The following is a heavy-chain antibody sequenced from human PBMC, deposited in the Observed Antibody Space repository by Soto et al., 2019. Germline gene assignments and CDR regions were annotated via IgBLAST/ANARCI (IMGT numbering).Heavy chain of an antibody. D-gene: IGHD4-17*01. CDR3: ARGVNDYGDYVTDY. V-gene: IGHV4-59*01. Sequence: SETLSLTCTVSGGSTSSYYWSWIRQPPGKGLEWIGYIYYSGSTNYNPSLKSRVTISVDTSKNQFSLKLSSVTAADTAVYYCARGVNDYGDYVTDYWGQGTLVTVSS. CDR2: IYYSGST. J-gene: IGHJ4*02. CDR1: GGSTSSYY.